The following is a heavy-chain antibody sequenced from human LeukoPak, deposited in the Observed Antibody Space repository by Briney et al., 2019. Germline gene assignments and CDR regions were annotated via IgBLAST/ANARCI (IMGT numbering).Heavy chain of an antibody. CDR1: GFTFSSYG. V-gene: IGHV3-30*02. D-gene: IGHD2-15*01. CDR2: IRYDGSNK. J-gene: IGHJ4*02. Sequence: PGGSLRLSCAASGFTFSSYGMHWVRQAPGKGLEGVAFIRYDGSNKYYADSVKGRFTISRDNSKNTLYLQMNSLRAEDTAVYYCAKDVDSLDYFDYWGQGTLVTVSS. CDR3: AKDVDSLDYFDY.